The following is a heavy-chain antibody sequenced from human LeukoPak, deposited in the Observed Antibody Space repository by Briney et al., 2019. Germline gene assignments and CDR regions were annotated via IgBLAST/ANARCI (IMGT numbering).Heavy chain of an antibody. D-gene: IGHD4-17*01. CDR1: GFTFSTYS. V-gene: IGHV3-21*01. CDR2: ISSSSSYI. CDR3: ARGPLDYGDYWSASAFDI. Sequence: GGSLRLSCAASGFTFSTYSMNWVRQAPGKGLEWVSSISSSSSYIYYADSLKGRFTISRDNAKNSLYLQMNSLRAEDTAVYYCARGPLDYGDYWSASAFDIWGQGTMVTVSS. J-gene: IGHJ3*02.